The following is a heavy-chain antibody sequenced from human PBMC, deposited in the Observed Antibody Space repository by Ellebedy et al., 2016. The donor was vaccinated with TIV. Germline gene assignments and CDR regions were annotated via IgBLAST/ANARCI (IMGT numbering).Heavy chain of an antibody. Sequence: GESLKISCAASGFTFSIYAMRWVRQAPGKGLEWVSTISGTGSSTYYADSVKGRFTISRDNSKNTLYLQMNSLRADDTAVYYCSRGIAAVMYWGQGTLVTFSS. CDR2: ISGTGSST. V-gene: IGHV3-23*01. CDR3: SRGIAAVMY. J-gene: IGHJ4*02. D-gene: IGHD6-13*01. CDR1: GFTFSIYA.